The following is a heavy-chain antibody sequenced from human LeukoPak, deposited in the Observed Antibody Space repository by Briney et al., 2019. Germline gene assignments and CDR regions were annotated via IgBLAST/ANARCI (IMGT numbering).Heavy chain of an antibody. D-gene: IGHD3-9*01. CDR2: ISWNSGSI. Sequence: GRSLRLSCAASGFTFDDYAMHWVRQAPGKGLEWVSGISWNSGSIGYADSVKGRFTISRDNAKNSLYLQMNSLRAEDTALYYCAKSLRYFDWPIDYWGQGTLVTVSS. CDR1: GFTFDDYA. CDR3: AKSLRYFDWPIDY. J-gene: IGHJ4*02. V-gene: IGHV3-9*01.